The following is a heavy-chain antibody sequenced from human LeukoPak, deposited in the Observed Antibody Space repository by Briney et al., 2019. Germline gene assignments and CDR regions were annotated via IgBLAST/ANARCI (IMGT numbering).Heavy chain of an antibody. CDR3: AKDPRRYYYDSSGSVSSALDI. Sequence: GGSLRLSCAASGFTFSSYAMTWVRQAPGKGLEWVSTITDSVSGGSTYYADSVKGRFTISRDNSKNTLYLQMNSLRAEDTAVYYCAKDPRRYYYDSSGSVSSALDIWGQGTMVTVSS. CDR2: ITDSVSGGST. J-gene: IGHJ3*02. CDR1: GFTFSSYA. D-gene: IGHD3-22*01. V-gene: IGHV3-23*01.